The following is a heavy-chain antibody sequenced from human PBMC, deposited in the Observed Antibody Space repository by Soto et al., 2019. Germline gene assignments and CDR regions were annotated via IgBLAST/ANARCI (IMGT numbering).Heavy chain of an antibody. D-gene: IGHD3-22*01. J-gene: IGHJ3*02. CDR1: GGSFSGYY. Sequence: PSETLSLTCAVYGGSFSGYYWSWIRQPPGKGLEWIGEINHSGSTNYNPSLKSRVTISVDTSKNQFSLKLSSVIAADTAVYYCARDRRYYYDSSGYSKGAFDIWGQGTMVTVSS. V-gene: IGHV4-34*01. CDR2: INHSGST. CDR3: ARDRRYYYDSSGYSKGAFDI.